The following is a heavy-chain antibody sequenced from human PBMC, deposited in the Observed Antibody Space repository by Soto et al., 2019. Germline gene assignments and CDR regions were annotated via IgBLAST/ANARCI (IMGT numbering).Heavy chain of an antibody. Sequence: SETLSLTCTVSGGSISSSSFHWGWIRQPPGKGLEWIGSIYYSGSTYYSPSLKTRVTISVDTSKNPFSLKLSSVTAEDTAVYYCARERPDGARLDPWGQGTLVTVSS. CDR1: GGSISSSSFH. CDR2: IYYSGST. V-gene: IGHV4-39*07. D-gene: IGHD6-6*01. CDR3: ARERPDGARLDP. J-gene: IGHJ5*02.